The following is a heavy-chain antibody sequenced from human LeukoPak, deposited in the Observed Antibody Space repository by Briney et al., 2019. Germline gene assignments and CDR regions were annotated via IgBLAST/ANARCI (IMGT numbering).Heavy chain of an antibody. J-gene: IGHJ4*02. D-gene: IGHD4-17*01. Sequence: GGSLRLSCAASGFTFSSYWMSWVRQAPGKGLEWVSSISSSSSYIYYADSVKGRFTISRDNAKNSLYPQMNSLRAEDTAVYYCARTTVTYPYDYRGQGTLVTVSS. CDR3: ARTTVTYPYDY. CDR2: ISSSSSYI. V-gene: IGHV3-21*01. CDR1: GFTFSSYW.